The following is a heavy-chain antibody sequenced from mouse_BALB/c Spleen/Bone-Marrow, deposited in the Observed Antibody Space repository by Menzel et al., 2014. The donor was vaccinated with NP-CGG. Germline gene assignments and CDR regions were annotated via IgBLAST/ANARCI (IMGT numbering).Heavy chain of an antibody. CDR2: INPTRGYT. CDR3: AREATYYDYFDY. J-gene: IGHJ2*01. D-gene: IGHD1-1*01. CDR1: GYTFTSFT. Sequence: QVQLQQSAPELARPGASVKMSCKASGYTFTSFTIQWIKQRPGQGLEWIGYINPTRGYTDYNQKFKDRTKLTADKSSSTTYMQLNSLKSEDSAVYYCAREATYYDYFDYWGQGTALAVSS. V-gene: IGHV1-4*02.